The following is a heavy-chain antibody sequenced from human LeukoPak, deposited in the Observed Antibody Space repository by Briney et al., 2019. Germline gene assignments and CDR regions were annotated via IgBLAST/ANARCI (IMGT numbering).Heavy chain of an antibody. CDR1: GFTLSSYG. CDR2: IWYDGSNK. V-gene: IGHV3-33*01. D-gene: IGHD3-3*01. J-gene: IGHJ5*02. Sequence: GGSLRLSCAASGFTLSSYGMHWVRQAPGKGLEWVAVIWYDGSNKYYADSVKGRFTISRDNSKNTLYMQMNSLRAEDTAVYYCTRGGTYYDFSGFDPWGPGTLVTASP. CDR3: TRGGTYYDFSGFDP.